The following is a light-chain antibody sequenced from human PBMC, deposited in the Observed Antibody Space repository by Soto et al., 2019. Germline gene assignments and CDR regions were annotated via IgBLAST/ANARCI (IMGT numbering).Light chain of an antibody. V-gene: IGKV3-20*01. Sequence: ENVLTQSPGTLSLSPGERATLSCRASQSVSSSYLAWYQQKPGQAPRVLIYGISSRATGIPDRFSGSGSGTDFTLTINRLEPEDFAVYYCQHYGRSSWTFGQGTKVEIK. CDR1: QSVSSSY. CDR3: QHYGRSSWT. J-gene: IGKJ1*01. CDR2: GIS.